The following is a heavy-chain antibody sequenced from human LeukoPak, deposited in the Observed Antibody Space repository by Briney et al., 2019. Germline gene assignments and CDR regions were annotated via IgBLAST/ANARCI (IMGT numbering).Heavy chain of an antibody. CDR1: GFTFSSYG. Sequence: GGSLRLSCAASGFTFSSYGMSWVRQAPGKGLEWVSAISGNGSSTYYADSVKGRFTISRDNSKNTLYLQMNSLRAEDTAVYYCAGGMKIDYLGQGALVAVSS. CDR3: AGGMKIDY. J-gene: IGHJ4*02. V-gene: IGHV3-23*01. D-gene: IGHD3-16*01. CDR2: ISGNGSST.